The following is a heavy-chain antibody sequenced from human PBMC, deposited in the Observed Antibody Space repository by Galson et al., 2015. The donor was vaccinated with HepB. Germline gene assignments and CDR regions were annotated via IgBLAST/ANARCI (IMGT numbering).Heavy chain of an antibody. Sequence: SVKVSCKVSGYTHTELSMHWVRQAPGKGLEWMGGFDPEDGETIYAQKFQGRVTMTEDTSTDTAYMELSSLRSEDTAVYYCATDRGVVVVAATRFDYWGQGTLVTVSS. V-gene: IGHV1-24*01. CDR2: FDPEDGET. CDR3: ATDRGVVVVAATRFDY. D-gene: IGHD2-15*01. J-gene: IGHJ4*02. CDR1: GYTHTELS.